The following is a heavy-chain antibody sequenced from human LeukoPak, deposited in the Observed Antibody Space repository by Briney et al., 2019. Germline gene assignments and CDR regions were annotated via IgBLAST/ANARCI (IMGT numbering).Heavy chain of an antibody. J-gene: IGHJ6*02. Sequence: GGSLRLSCAASGFTFSSCWMSWVRQAPGKGLEWVANIKQDASEIHYVDSVKGRFTISRDNAKNSLYLQMNSLRAEDTAVYYCARLITSEAGRGMDVWGQGTTVTVSS. CDR3: ARLITSEAGRGMDV. V-gene: IGHV3-7*01. CDR2: IKQDASEI. CDR1: GFTFSSCW. D-gene: IGHD1-14*01.